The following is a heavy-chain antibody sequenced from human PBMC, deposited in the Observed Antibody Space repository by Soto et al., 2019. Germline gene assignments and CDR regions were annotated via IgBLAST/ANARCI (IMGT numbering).Heavy chain of an antibody. J-gene: IGHJ5*02. Sequence: SETLSITCTVSGGSISSGGNYWSWIRQHPGKGLEWIGYIYYSGSTYYNPSLKSRVTISVDTSKNQFSLKLSSVTAADTAVYYCATYSGSHPMWFDPWGQGTLVTVSS. CDR1: GGSISSGGNY. CDR3: ATYSGSHPMWFDP. V-gene: IGHV4-31*03. CDR2: IYYSGST. D-gene: IGHD3-10*01.